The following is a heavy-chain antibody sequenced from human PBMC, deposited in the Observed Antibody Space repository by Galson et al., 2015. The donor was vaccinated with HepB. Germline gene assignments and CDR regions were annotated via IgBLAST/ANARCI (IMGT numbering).Heavy chain of an antibody. D-gene: IGHD3-9*01. Sequence: SLRLSCAASGFTFSDYYMTWVRQTPGKGLECLSYISSDSSYTKYADSLGGRFTISRDNAKKSLYLQMSSLRVEVTAVYYCARVDWQYFFDYWGHGTLVTVSS. V-gene: IGHV3-11*05. CDR3: ARVDWQYFFDY. J-gene: IGHJ4*01. CDR2: ISSDSSYT. CDR1: GFTFSDYY.